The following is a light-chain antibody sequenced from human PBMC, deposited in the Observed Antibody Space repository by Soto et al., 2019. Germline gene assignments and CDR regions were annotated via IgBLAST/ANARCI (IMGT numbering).Light chain of an antibody. CDR1: SGSIASNY. Sequence: NFMLTQPHSVSESPGKTVTISCSRGSGSIASNYVQWFQQRPGSSPTTVIYEDNLRPSGVPDRFSGSIDSSSNSASLTISGLNAEDEADYYCQSSDTTNWVFGGGTKLSVL. J-gene: IGLJ3*02. CDR2: EDN. CDR3: QSSDTTNWV. V-gene: IGLV6-57*01.